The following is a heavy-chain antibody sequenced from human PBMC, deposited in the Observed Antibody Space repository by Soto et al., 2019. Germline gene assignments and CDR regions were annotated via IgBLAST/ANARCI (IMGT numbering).Heavy chain of an antibody. CDR1: GGSISSGGYS. D-gene: IGHD2-21*02. CDR3: VRFLIFGSYYDY. CDR2: IYHSGST. Sequence: PSETLSLTCAVAGGSISSGGYSWSWIRQPPGKGLEWIGYIYHSGSTYYNPSLKSRVTISVDRSKNQFSLKLSSVTAADTAVYYCVRFLIFGSYYDYWGQGTLVT. V-gene: IGHV4-30-2*01. J-gene: IGHJ4*02.